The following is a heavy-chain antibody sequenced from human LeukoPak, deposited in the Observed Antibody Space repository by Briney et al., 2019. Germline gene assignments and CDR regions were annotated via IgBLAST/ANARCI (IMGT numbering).Heavy chain of an antibody. V-gene: IGHV5-51*01. D-gene: IGHD2-15*01. CDR1: GYSFTSYW. CDR2: IYPGDSDT. Sequence: GESLKISCKGSGYSFTSYWIGWVRPMPGEGLEWVGIIYPGDSDTRYSPSFQGQVTISADKSISTAYLQWSSLKASDTAMYYCATTDRGYCSGGSCYLGAFDIWGQGTMVTVSS. J-gene: IGHJ3*02. CDR3: ATTDRGYCSGGSCYLGAFDI.